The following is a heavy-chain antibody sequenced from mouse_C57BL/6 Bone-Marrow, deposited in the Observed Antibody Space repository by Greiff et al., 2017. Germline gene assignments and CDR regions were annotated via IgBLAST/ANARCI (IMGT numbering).Heavy chain of an antibody. Sequence: VQLQQPGAELVKPGASVKMSCKASGYTFTSYWITWVKQRPGQGLAWIGDIYPVSGSTNYNEKFKSKATLTVDTSSSTAYMQLSSLSSEDSAVYYCSRHLYYVDYWSQGTTLTVSS. V-gene: IGHV1-55*01. J-gene: IGHJ2*01. CDR1: GYTFTSYW. CDR3: SRHLYYVDY. CDR2: IYPVSGST.